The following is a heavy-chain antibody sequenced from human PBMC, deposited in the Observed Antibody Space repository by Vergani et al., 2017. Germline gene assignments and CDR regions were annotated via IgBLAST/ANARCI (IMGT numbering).Heavy chain of an antibody. CDR3: VREGSYCGSTTCRNPSYVYYYHMDV. CDR1: GFTFSTYA. D-gene: IGHD2-21*01. J-gene: IGHJ6*03. V-gene: IGHV3-33*01. CDR2: IYYDGSKK. Sequence: QVQLVESGGGVVQPGRSLRHSCTSSGFTFSTYAMHWVRQAPGKGLEWVAIIYYDGSKKYYADSVKGRFTISRDNSRNTLDLLMSSLRAEDTAIYYCVREGSYCGSTTCRNPSYVYYYHMDVWGEGTTVTVSS.